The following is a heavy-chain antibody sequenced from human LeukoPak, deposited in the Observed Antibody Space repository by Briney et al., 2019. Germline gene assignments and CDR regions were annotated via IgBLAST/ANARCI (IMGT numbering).Heavy chain of an antibody. Sequence: PGGSLRLSCAASGFTFSSYAMHWVRQAPGKGLEWVAVISYDGSNKYYADSVKGLFTISRDNSKNTLYLQMNSLRAEDTAVYYCARDPKPSSWYEAYFDYWGQGTLVTVSS. CDR3: ARDPKPSSWYEAYFDY. CDR2: ISYDGSNK. CDR1: GFTFSSYA. V-gene: IGHV3-30-3*01. J-gene: IGHJ4*02. D-gene: IGHD6-13*01.